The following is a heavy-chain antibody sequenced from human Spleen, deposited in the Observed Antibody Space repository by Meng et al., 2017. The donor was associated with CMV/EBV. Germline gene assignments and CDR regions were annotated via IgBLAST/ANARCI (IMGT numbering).Heavy chain of an antibody. Sequence: ISWVRQAPGQGLEWMGWISAYNGNTNYAQKLQGRVTMTTDTSTSTAYMELRSLRSDDTAVYYCARDRIVSTWYQLLYEGDYYYGMDVWGQGTTVTVSS. V-gene: IGHV1-18*01. J-gene: IGHJ6*02. CDR2: ISAYNGNT. D-gene: IGHD2-2*02. CDR3: ARDRIVSTWYQLLYEGDYYYGMDV.